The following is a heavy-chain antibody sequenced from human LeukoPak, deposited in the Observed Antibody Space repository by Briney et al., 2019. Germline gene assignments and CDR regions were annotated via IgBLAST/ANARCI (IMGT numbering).Heavy chain of an antibody. J-gene: IGHJ4*02. V-gene: IGHV4-34*01. CDR1: GGSFSGYY. CDR3: ARSFGGYSYGFDY. CDR2: INHSGST. D-gene: IGHD5-18*01. Sequence: SSETLSLTCAVYGGSFSGYYWSWIRQPPGKGLEWIGEINHSGSTNYNPSLKSRVTISVDTSKNQFSLKLSSVTAADTAVYYCARSFGGYSYGFDYWGQGTLVTVSS.